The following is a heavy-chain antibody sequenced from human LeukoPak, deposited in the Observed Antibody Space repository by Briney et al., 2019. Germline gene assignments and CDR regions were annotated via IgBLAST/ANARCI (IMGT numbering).Heavy chain of an antibody. Sequence: GESLKISCKGSGYNFANYWIGWVRQMPGKGLEWMGIIYPGDSESRYSPSFKGQVTISGDKSISTAYLQWGSLEASETAMYYCARLYYYDSSGPDYWGQGTLVTVSS. D-gene: IGHD3-22*01. CDR1: GYNFANYW. V-gene: IGHV5-51*01. CDR2: IYPGDSES. CDR3: ARLYYYDSSGPDY. J-gene: IGHJ4*02.